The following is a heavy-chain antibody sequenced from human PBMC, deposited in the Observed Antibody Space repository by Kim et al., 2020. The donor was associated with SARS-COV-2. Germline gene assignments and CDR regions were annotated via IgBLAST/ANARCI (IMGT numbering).Heavy chain of an antibody. CDR2: T. CDR3: AKGGPGGFDI. Sequence: TKYSQKFQGRLSITRDTSASTAYMELSSLRSEDTALFYCAKGGPGGFDIWGQGTIITVSS. J-gene: IGHJ3*02. V-gene: IGHV1-3*01. D-gene: IGHD3-16*01.